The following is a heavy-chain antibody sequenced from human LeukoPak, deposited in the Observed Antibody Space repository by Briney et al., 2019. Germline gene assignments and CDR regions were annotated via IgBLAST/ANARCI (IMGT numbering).Heavy chain of an antibody. V-gene: IGHV3-30-3*02. CDR1: GFTFSSHA. CDR3: ANEPAFDY. Sequence: GGSLRLSCAASGFTFSSHAMHWVRQAPGKGLKWMAVISYNERNKYYADSVKGRFTISRDNSKNTLSLQMNSLKAEDTAVYYCANEPAFDYWGQGTLVTVSS. CDR2: ISYNERNK. J-gene: IGHJ4*02. D-gene: IGHD1-14*01.